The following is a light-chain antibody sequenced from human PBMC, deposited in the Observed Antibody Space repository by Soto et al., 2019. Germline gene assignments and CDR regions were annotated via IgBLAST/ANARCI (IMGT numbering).Light chain of an antibody. CDR2: EVS. V-gene: IGLV2-14*01. Sequence: QSALTQPASVSGSPGQSITICCTGTSSDVGGYNYVSWYQQHPGKAPKRMIYEVSNRPSGVSNRFSGSKSGNTASLTISGLQAEDAADYYCISYTCSSTLWVFGGGTKLTVL. CDR1: SSDVGGYNY. J-gene: IGLJ2*01. CDR3: ISYTCSSTLWV.